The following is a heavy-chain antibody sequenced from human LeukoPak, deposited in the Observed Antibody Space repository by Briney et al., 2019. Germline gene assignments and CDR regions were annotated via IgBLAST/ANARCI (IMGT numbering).Heavy chain of an antibody. D-gene: IGHD7-27*01. CDR2: IYHSEST. CDR1: GDSINSRSYY. Sequence: PSETLSLTCAASGDSINSRSYYWAWIRQPPGKGLEWIGSIYHSESTYYNPSLKSRVTISLDTSKNQFSLRLSSLTAADTAVYYCARDRLSLGAFDIWGQGTMVTASS. CDR3: ARDRLSLGAFDI. J-gene: IGHJ3*02. V-gene: IGHV4-39*07.